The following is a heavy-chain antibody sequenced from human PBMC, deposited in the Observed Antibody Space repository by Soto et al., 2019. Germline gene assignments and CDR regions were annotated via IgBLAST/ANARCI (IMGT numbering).Heavy chain of an antibody. D-gene: IGHD3-3*02. V-gene: IGHV1-69*12. J-gene: IGHJ6*02. Sequence: QVQLVQSGAEVKKPGSSVKVSCKASGGTFSTSAISWVRQAPGQGLEWVGGIMPVFATPDYAQKFQGRVTITADESTTTAYLELTSLRTDDTAVYYCARDKDRQQLGGNYYYILDVWGQGTGITVSS. CDR3: ARDKDRQQLGGNYYYILDV. CDR2: IMPVFATP. CDR1: GGTFSTSA.